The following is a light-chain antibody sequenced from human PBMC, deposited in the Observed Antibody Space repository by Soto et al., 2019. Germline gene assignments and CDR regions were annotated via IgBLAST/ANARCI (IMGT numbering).Light chain of an antibody. J-gene: IGKJ3*01. Sequence: DIQMTQSPSSLSASVGDRVTITCRASQGINNYVSWYQQKPGNAPKLLIYAASTLQSGVPSRFSGSGSGTDFPLTISSLQPEDVATYSCQKYNSVPLFGPGTRVDIK. V-gene: IGKV1-27*01. CDR2: AAS. CDR1: QGINNY. CDR3: QKYNSVPL.